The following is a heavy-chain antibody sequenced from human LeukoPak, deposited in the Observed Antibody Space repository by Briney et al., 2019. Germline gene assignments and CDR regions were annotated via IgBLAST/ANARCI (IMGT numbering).Heavy chain of an antibody. V-gene: IGHV3-23*01. J-gene: IGHJ4*02. Sequence: PSETLSLTCTVSGYSISSGYYWGWIRQPPGKGLEWVSAISGSGDSTYYADSVKGRFTISRDNSKNTLYLQMNSLRAEDTAVYYCAKSRGVAGFDYWGQGTLVTVSS. D-gene: IGHD6-19*01. CDR2: ISGSGDST. CDR3: AKSRGVAGFDY. CDR1: GYSISSGYY.